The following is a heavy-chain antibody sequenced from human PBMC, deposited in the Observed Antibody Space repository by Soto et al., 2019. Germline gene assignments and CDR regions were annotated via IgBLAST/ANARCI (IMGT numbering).Heavy chain of an antibody. CDR2: IWYDGSNK. J-gene: IGHJ6*02. CDR3: ARDPYDFWSGYGNYGMGV. Sequence: GGSLRLSCAASGFTFSSYGMHWVRQAPGKGLEWVAVIWYDGSNKYYADSVKGRFTISRDNSKNTLYLQMNSLRAEDTPVYYCARDPYDFWSGYGNYGMGVWGQGTTVTVSS. V-gene: IGHV3-33*01. CDR1: GFTFSSYG. D-gene: IGHD3-3*01.